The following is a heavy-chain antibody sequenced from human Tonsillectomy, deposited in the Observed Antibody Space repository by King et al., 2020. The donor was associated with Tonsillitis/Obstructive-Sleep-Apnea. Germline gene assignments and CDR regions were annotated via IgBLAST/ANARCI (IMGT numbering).Heavy chain of an antibody. V-gene: IGHV6-1*01. J-gene: IGHJ4*02. Sequence: VQLQQSGPGLVKPSQTLSLICAISGDSVSSNSAAWNWIRQSPSRGLEWQGRTYYRSKWYYDYALSVESRITINPDTSKNQFSLQLNSVTPDDTAVYYCTSGWALNYWGQGTLVTVSS. CDR2: TYYRSKWYY. CDR1: GDSVSSNSAA. CDR3: TSGWALNY. D-gene: IGHD6-19*01.